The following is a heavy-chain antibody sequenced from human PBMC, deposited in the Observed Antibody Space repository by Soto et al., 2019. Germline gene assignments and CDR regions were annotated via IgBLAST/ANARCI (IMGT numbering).Heavy chain of an antibody. V-gene: IGHV1-69*13. J-gene: IGHJ6*02. CDR3: ARSQGSSTSLEIYYYYYYGMDV. CDR1: GGTFSSYA. D-gene: IGHD2-2*01. CDR2: IIPISGTA. Sequence: SVKVSCKASGGTFSSYAISWVRQAPGQGLEWMGGIIPISGTADYAQKFQGRVTITADESTSTAYMELSSLRSEDTAVYYCARSQGSSTSLEIYYYYYYGMDVWGQGTTVTV.